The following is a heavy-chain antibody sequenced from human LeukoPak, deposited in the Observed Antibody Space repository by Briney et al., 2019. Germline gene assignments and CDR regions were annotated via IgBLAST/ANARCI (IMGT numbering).Heavy chain of an antibody. V-gene: IGHV3-74*01. Sequence: PGGSLRLSCAASGFIFSSYWMHWVRQAPGKGLVWVSCINSDGSSTTYADSVKGRFTISRDNAKNTLFLQMNSLRAEDTAVYYCVRVRDYYDSSGRFDYWGQGTLVTVSS. D-gene: IGHD3-22*01. J-gene: IGHJ4*02. CDR2: INSDGSST. CDR3: VRVRDYYDSSGRFDY. CDR1: GFIFSSYW.